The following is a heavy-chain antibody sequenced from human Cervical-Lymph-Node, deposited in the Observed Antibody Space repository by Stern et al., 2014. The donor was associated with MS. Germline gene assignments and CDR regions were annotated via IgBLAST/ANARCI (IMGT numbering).Heavy chain of an antibody. CDR2: ITDVNTI. J-gene: IGHJ4*02. V-gene: IGHV3-11*01. D-gene: IGHD5-18*01. Sequence: VQLVESGGGLVKPGGYLRLSCAASGFTFSDYYMSWIRQAPGKGLEWVSYITDVNTINYADSVKGRFTISRDNAKNSLYLQMNSLRAEDTAVYYCARFRSYGPFDYWGQGTLVTVSS. CDR3: ARFRSYGPFDY. CDR1: GFTFSDYY.